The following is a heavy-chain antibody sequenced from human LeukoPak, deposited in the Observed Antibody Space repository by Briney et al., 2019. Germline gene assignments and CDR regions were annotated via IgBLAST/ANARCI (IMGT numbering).Heavy chain of an antibody. J-gene: IGHJ6*04. D-gene: IGHD3-10*02. CDR2: ISGSGGST. CDR1: GFTFSSYA. V-gene: IGHV3-23*01. CDR3: AELGITMIGGV. Sequence: GGSLRLSCAASGFTFSSYAMTWVRQAPGKGLEWVSAISGSGGSTYYADSVKGRYTISRDNAKNSLYLQMNSLRAEDTAVYYCAELGITMIGGVWGKGTTVTISS.